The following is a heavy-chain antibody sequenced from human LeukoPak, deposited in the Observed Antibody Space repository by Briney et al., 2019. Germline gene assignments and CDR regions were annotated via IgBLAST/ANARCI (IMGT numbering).Heavy chain of an antibody. V-gene: IGHV4-34*01. J-gene: IGHJ5*02. CDR2: INHSGST. D-gene: IGHD3-9*01. Sequence: SETLSLTCAVYGGSFSGYYWSWIRQPPGKGLEWIGEINHSGSTNYNPSLKSRVTISVDTSKNQFSLKLISVTAADTAVYSCAIGSILTGHYLNCFDPWGQGTLVTVSS. CDR1: GGSFSGYY. CDR3: AIGSILTGHYLNCFDP.